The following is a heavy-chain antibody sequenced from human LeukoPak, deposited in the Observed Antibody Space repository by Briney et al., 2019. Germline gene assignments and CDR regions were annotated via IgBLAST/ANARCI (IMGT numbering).Heavy chain of an antibody. D-gene: IGHD3-9*01. CDR2: ISAYNGNT. J-gene: IGHJ4*02. CDR1: GYTFTSYG. Sequence: ASVKVSCKASGYTFTSYGIGWVRQAPGQGLEWMGWISAYNGNTNYAQKLRGRVTMTTDTSTSTAYMELRSLRSDDTAVYYCARDVDDRNFDYWGQGTLVTVSS. V-gene: IGHV1-18*01. CDR3: ARDVDDRNFDY.